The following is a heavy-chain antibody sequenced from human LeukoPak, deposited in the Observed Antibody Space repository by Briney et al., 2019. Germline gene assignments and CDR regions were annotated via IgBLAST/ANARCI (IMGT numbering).Heavy chain of an antibody. Sequence: GGALRLSCAASRVTFSSYWMHCVCQAPGEGLGWVSRINGDGSSTTYADSVKGRFTISIDNAKNTLYLQMNSLRAEDTAVYYCANSFQLTTVNYWGQGTLVTVSS. CDR1: RVTFSSYW. D-gene: IGHD4-17*01. V-gene: IGHV3-74*01. CDR3: ANSFQLTTVNY. CDR2: INGDGSST. J-gene: IGHJ4*02.